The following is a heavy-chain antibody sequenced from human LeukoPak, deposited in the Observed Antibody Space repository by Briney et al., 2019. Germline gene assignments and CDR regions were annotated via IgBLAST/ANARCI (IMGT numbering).Heavy chain of an antibody. CDR2: IYGDGTGT. CDR3: ARYSSDWHAVDL. V-gene: IGHV3-74*01. Sequence: PGGSLRLSCAASGFTFSSYWMHWVRQAPGRGLVWVSRIYGDGTGTSYADSVKGRFTISRDNAKNTLYPQMNSLRAEDTAVYYCARYSSDWHAVDLWGRGTLVTVSS. D-gene: IGHD6-19*01. J-gene: IGHJ2*01. CDR1: GFTFSSYW.